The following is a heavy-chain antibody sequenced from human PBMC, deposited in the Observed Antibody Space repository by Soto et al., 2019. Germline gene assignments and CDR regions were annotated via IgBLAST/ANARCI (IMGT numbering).Heavy chain of an antibody. CDR3: ARGGGVGVAGSAAFDM. CDR1: GYPVTAYY. CDR2: INPATGAA. J-gene: IGHJ3*02. V-gene: IGHV1-2*02. D-gene: IGHD3-3*01. Sequence: QLHLVQSGAVVKKPGASVTVSCSASGYPVTAYYMHWVRQAPGRGLEWMGGINPATGAAKYTQTFRGRVTVAREASTGTVFMELGGLTSEDTAVFYCARGGGVGVAGSAAFDMWGQGTLVTVSS.